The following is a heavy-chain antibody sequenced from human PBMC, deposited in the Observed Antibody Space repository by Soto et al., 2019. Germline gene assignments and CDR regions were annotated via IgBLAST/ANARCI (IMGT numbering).Heavy chain of an antibody. CDR1: GGSISSGGYS. CDR3: ARDLYYYDSSGYMGQHAFNV. V-gene: IGHV4-30-2*01. J-gene: IGHJ3*01. Sequence: PSETLSLTCAVSGGSISSGGYSWSWIRQPPGKGLEWIGYIYHSGSTYYNPSLKSRVTISVDRSKNQFSLKLSSVTAADTAVYYCARDLYYYDSSGYMGQHAFNVWGQGTMVTVSS. CDR2: IYHSGST. D-gene: IGHD3-22*01.